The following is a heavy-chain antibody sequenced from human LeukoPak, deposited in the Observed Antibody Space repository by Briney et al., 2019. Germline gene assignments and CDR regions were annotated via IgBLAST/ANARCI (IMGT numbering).Heavy chain of an antibody. V-gene: IGHV4-59*08. D-gene: IGHD1-26*01. CDR3: ARHGIRIWGAVNY. CDR2: IHYSGST. J-gene: IGHJ4*02. CDR1: GGSISSYY. Sequence: SETLSLTCTVSGGSISSYYWSWIRQPPGKGLEWIGFIHYSGSTNYNPSLKSRVTMSGDTSRNQFSLKLSSVTAADTAVYYCARHGIRIWGAVNYWGQGTLVTVSS.